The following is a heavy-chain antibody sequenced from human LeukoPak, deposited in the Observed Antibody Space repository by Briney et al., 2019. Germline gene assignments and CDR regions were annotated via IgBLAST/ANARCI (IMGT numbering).Heavy chain of an antibody. D-gene: IGHD3-10*01. J-gene: IGHJ4*02. CDR1: GFTFSGSA. Sequence: GGSLRLSCAASGFTFSGSAMHWVRQASGKGLEWVGRIRSKANSYATAYAASVKGRFTISRDDSENTAYLQMNSLKTEDTAVYYCTTVPSAMHGDYWGQGTLVTVSS. CDR3: TTVPSAMHGDY. V-gene: IGHV3-73*01. CDR2: IRSKANSYAT.